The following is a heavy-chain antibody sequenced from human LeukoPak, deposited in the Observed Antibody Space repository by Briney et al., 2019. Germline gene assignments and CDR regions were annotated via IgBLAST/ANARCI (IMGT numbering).Heavy chain of an antibody. J-gene: IGHJ4*02. D-gene: IGHD6-13*01. CDR1: GFTFSSYG. V-gene: IGHV3-30*03. CDR3: ARDARIVAAGTVIDS. Sequence: GGSLRLSCAASGFTFSSYGMHWVRQAPGKGLEWVAVISYDGSNKYYADSVKGRFTISRDNSKNTLYLQMNSLRAEDTAVYYCARDARIVAAGTVIDSXGXGTLVTVSS. CDR2: ISYDGSNK.